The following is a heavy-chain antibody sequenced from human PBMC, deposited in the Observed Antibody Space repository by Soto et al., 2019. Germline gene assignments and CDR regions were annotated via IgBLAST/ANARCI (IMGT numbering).Heavy chain of an antibody. CDR3: MRGGWGDSPIDY. D-gene: IGHD1-26*01. CDR2: INHSGST. Sequence: SETLSLTCAVYGGSFSCYYWSWIRQPPGKGLEWIGEINHSGSTNYNPSLKSRVTISVDTSKNQFSLKLSSVTAADTAVYYCMRGGWGDSPIDYWGQGTQVTVSS. J-gene: IGHJ4*02. V-gene: IGHV4-34*01. CDR1: GGSFSCYY.